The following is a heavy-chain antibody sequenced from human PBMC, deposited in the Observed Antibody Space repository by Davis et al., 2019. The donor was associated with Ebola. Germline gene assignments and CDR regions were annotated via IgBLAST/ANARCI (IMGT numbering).Heavy chain of an antibody. CDR2: IYSGAGGST. D-gene: IGHD3-10*01. CDR1: GFTVSSNY. CDR3: ARRVWYYGMDV. V-gene: IGHV3-53*01. J-gene: IGHJ6*04. Sequence: PGGSLRLSCAASGFTVSSNYMTWVRQAPGKGLEWVSIIYSGAGGSTYYADSVKGRFTISRDNAKNSLYLQMNSLRAEDTAVYYCARRVWYYGMDVWGKGTTVTVSS.